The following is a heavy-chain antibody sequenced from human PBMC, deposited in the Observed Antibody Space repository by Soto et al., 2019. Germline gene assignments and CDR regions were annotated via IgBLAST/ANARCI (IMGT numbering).Heavy chain of an antibody. D-gene: IGHD5-12*01. J-gene: IGHJ6*03. CDR3: ARESGGATATLDYYYFYMDV. Sequence: QVQLVQSGAEVKRPGASVTVSCRSSGDTFNDYYIHWVRQAPGQGLEWMGWINPNGGVTKYAQKFQGWVSMTRDTSIRRVYMQLSRLRSDDTAVYCCARESGGATATLDYYYFYMDVWGTGTTVTGSS. V-gene: IGHV1-2*04. CDR2: INPNGGVT. CDR1: GDTFNDYY.